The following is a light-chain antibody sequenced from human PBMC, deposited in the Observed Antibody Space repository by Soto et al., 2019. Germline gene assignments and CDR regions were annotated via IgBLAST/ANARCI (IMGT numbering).Light chain of an antibody. CDR2: NVS. CDR1: SSDIGSYNR. Sequence: QSALTQPASVSGSPGQSITISCTGTSSDIGSYNRVSWYRQHPGKAPKLMIFNVSNRPSGVSDRFSGSKSGNTASLTIAGLQPEDEADYHCSSYTSNTTLVVFGGGTKLTVL. CDR3: SSYTSNTTLVV. J-gene: IGLJ2*01. V-gene: IGLV2-14*03.